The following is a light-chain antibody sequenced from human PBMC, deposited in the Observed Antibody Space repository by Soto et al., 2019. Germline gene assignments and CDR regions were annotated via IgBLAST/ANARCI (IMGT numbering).Light chain of an antibody. CDR1: QSLLYSDGNTY. CDR2: KVS. Sequence: DIVMTQSPLSLPVTLGQPASISCTSSQSLLYSDGNTYLNWFHQRPGQSPRRLSYKVSYRDSGVPARFSGSGSGTNFTLKITRVEADDVGLYFCMQGTHWLLSFGQGTRLEIK. CDR3: MQGTHWLLS. J-gene: IGKJ5*01. V-gene: IGKV2-30*01.